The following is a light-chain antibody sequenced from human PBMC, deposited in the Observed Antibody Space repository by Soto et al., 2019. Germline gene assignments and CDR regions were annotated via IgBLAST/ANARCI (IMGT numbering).Light chain of an antibody. Sequence: EIVLTQSPGTLSLSPGERATLACRASQSVSHNYLAWYQQKPGQAPRLRIYGASNRATGIPDRFSGSGSGTDLTLHISRLEPEDFAVYYCQQYGSSGTFGKGTKVDIK. CDR3: QQYGSSGT. CDR1: QSVSHNY. V-gene: IGKV3-20*01. CDR2: GAS. J-gene: IGKJ1*01.